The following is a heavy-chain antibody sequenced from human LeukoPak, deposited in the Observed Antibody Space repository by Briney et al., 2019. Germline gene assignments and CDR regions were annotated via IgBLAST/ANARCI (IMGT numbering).Heavy chain of an antibody. CDR3: ARAPSEIGGYYPEYFRH. D-gene: IGHD3-22*01. V-gene: IGHV3-74*01. Sequence: GGSLDPPVQALDSPSSPYWLHGAPKAPGKGLVWVSRIKSDGGTNYADSVKGRFTISRDNAKKTVSLQMNSLRPEDTGVYYCARAPSEIGGYYPEYFRHWGQGTLVTVSS. CDR1: DSPSSPYW. CDR2: IKSDGGT. J-gene: IGHJ1*01.